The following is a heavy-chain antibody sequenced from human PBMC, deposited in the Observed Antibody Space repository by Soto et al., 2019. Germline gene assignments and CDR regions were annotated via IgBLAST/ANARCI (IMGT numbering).Heavy chain of an antibody. CDR3: ATVFDL. CDR2: VDTDGGGT. CDR1: GFTLRSHR. J-gene: IGHJ5*02. V-gene: IGHV3-74*01. Sequence: EVQLVESGGGLVQPGGSLRVSCAASGFTLRSHRIHWVRQVPGKGLEWVSRVDTDGGGTGYADSVKARFTTSTDNAKNTVYLQMNGLRAEDTAVYYCATVFDLWGQGTLVTVSA.